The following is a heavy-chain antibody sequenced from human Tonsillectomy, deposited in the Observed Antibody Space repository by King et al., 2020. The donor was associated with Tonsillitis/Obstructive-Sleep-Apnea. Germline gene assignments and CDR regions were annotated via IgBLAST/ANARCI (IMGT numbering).Heavy chain of an antibody. CDR2: IYSGGST. Sequence: VQLVESGGGLIQPGGSLRLSCAASGFTVSSNYMSWVRQAPGKGLEWVSVIYSGGSTYYADSVRGRFTISRDNSKNTLYLQMNSLRAEDTAVYYCARDQSVSYYAFDIWGQGTMVTVSS. V-gene: IGHV3-53*01. D-gene: IGHD1-26*01. J-gene: IGHJ3*02. CDR3: ARDQSVSYYAFDI. CDR1: GFTVSSNY.